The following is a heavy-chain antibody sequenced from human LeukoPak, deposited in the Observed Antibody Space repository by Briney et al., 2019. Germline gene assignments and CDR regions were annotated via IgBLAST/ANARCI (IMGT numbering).Heavy chain of an antibody. CDR3: TRVGGYSPSSTGGNAFDI. J-gene: IGHJ3*02. D-gene: IGHD6-6*01. CDR1: GYTFTSYG. Sequence: ASLNVSSTASGYTFTSYGISWVRQAPGQGLEWMGWISAYNGNTNYAQKLQGRVIMTTDTSTSTAYMELRSLRSDDTAMYFCTRVGGYSPSSTGGNAFDIWGQGTMVTVSS. CDR2: ISAYNGNT. V-gene: IGHV1-18*01.